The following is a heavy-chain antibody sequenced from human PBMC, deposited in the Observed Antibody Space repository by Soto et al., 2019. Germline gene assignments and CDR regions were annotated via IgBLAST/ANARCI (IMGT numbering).Heavy chain of an antibody. CDR2: ISVSGGST. Sequence: GGSLRLSCAASGFTFSSYAMSWFRQAPGKGLEWVSSISVSGGSTYYADSVKGRFTISRDNSKSILFLHMNSLRAEAAAVYYCAKAAGSDYYPVDYWGQGTLVTVSS. J-gene: IGHJ4*02. CDR1: GFTFSSYA. D-gene: IGHD3-22*01. V-gene: IGHV3-23*01. CDR3: AKAAGSDYYPVDY.